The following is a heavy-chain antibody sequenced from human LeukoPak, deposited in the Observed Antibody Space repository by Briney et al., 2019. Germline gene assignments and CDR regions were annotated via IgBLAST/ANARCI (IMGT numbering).Heavy chain of an antibody. J-gene: IGHJ4*02. CDR1: GYTFNKYG. D-gene: IGHD6-19*01. Sequence: ASVKVSCKASGYTFNKYGISWVRQTPGQGLEWMGWISAYNGNTNYAQMLQGRVTLTTDTSTSTAYMELRSLTSDDTAVDYWARDDGIGVVGTEVDWGQGTLVTVSS. V-gene: IGHV1-18*04. CDR2: ISAYNGNT. CDR3: ARDDGIGVVGTEVD.